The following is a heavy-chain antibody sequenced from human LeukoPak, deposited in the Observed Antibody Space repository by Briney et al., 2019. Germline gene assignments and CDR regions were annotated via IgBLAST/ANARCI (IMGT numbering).Heavy chain of an antibody. CDR1: GDSVGRDY. D-gene: IGHD3-10*01. J-gene: IGHJ5*02. CDR3: GRHGNTWFGEYRRPYKWFDL. V-gene: IGHV4-4*08. Sequence: SETLSLTCTVTGDSVGRDYWSWIRLPPSSGLQWMGYVFSTESAAYSTSLRSRVTMSLDTSKNQFFLDLTSVTAADTAVYYCGRHGNTWFGEYRRPYKWFDLWGQGTLVTVSS. CDR2: VFSTESA.